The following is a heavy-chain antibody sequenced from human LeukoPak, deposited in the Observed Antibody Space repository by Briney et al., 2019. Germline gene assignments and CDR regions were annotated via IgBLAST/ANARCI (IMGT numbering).Heavy chain of an antibody. D-gene: IGHD6-19*01. V-gene: IGHV4-59*08. CDR1: GGSISYYY. Sequence: PSETLSLTCTVSGGSISYYYWSWIRQSPGKGLEWIGYIYYSGSTNYNPSLKSRVTISVDTSKNQFSLKLSSVTAADTAVYYCARSFRQWLVGPLDYWGQGTLVTVSS. J-gene: IGHJ4*02. CDR2: IYYSGST. CDR3: ARSFRQWLVGPLDY.